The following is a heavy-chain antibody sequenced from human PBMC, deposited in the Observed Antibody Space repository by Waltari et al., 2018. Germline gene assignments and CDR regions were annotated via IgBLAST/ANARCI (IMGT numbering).Heavy chain of an antibody. D-gene: IGHD2-21*01. CDR3: ARDWYGGCGGVCSNFDY. V-gene: IGHV4-38-2*02. Sequence: QVQLQESGPGLVKPSETLSLTCTVSGYSISRGHSWGWIRQPPGKGLEWIGTIYHSGSTYYNPSLKSRVTISIDTSKNQFSLKLSSVTAADTAVYYCARDWYGGCGGVCSNFDYWGQGSLVTVSS. J-gene: IGHJ4*02. CDR2: IYHSGST. CDR1: GYSISRGHS.